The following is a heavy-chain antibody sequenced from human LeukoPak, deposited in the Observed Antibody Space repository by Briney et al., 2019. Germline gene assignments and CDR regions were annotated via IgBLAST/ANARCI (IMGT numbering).Heavy chain of an antibody. CDR3: ASPGIAAAGKPYDY. V-gene: IGHV4-34*01. CDR1: GGSFSGYY. J-gene: IGHJ4*02. D-gene: IGHD6-13*01. Sequence: ASETLSLTCAVYGGSFSGYYWSWIRQPPGKGLEWIGEINHSGSTNYNPSLKSRVTISVDTSKNQFSLKLSSVTAADTAVYYCASPGIAAAGKPYDYWGQGTLVTVSS. CDR2: INHSGST.